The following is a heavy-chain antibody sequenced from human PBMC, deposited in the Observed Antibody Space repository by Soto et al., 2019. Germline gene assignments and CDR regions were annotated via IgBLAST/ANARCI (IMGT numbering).Heavy chain of an antibody. J-gene: IGHJ6*02. CDR3: ARSTLWFGELSYYGMDV. D-gene: IGHD3-10*01. CDR2: ISSSGSTI. Sequence: PGGSLRLSCAASGFTFSDYYMSWIRWAPGKGLEWVSYISSSGSTIYYADSVKGRFTISRDNAKNSLYLQMNSLRAEDTAVYYCARSTLWFGELSYYGMDVWGQGTTVTVSS. V-gene: IGHV3-11*01. CDR1: GFTFSDYY.